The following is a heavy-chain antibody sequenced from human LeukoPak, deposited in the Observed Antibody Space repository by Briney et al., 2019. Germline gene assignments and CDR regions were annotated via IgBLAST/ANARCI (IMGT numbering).Heavy chain of an antibody. D-gene: IGHD6-19*01. J-gene: IGHJ1*01. Sequence: GGSLRLSCAAAGFTFSSYAMSWVRQAPGKGLEWVSAISGSGGSTYYADSVKGRFTISRDNSKNTLYLQMNSLRAEDTAVYYCAKAPLPYSSGWYYFQHWGQGTLATVSS. CDR1: GFTFSSYA. CDR2: ISGSGGST. CDR3: AKAPLPYSSGWYYFQH. V-gene: IGHV3-23*01.